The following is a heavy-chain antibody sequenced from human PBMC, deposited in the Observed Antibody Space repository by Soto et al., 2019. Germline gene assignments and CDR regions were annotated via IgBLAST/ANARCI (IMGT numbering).Heavy chain of an antibody. CDR2: ISGSGDST. Sequence: EVRLLESGGGLVQPGGSLRLSCAASGFTFSVYVMSWVRQAPGKGREWVSGISGSGDSTHYADSVKGRFTVSRDNSKSMLYLRTNSLRAEDTAIYYCAKALYGVFTYWGQGTLVTVSS. V-gene: IGHV3-23*01. J-gene: IGHJ4*02. CDR1: GFTFSVYV. CDR3: AKALYGVFTY. D-gene: IGHD2-8*01.